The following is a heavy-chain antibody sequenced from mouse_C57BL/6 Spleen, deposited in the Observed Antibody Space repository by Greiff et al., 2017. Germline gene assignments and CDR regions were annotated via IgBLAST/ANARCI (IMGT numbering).Heavy chain of an antibody. CDR1: GFTFTDYY. J-gene: IGHJ2*01. CDR2: IRNKANGYTT. CDR3: ARSIYDGFDY. D-gene: IGHD2-3*01. V-gene: IGHV7-3*01. Sequence: EVQRVESGGGLVQPGGSLSLSCAASGFTFTDYYMSWVRQPPGKALEWLGFIRNKANGYTTEYSASVKGRFTISRDNSQSILYLQMNALSAEDSATYYCARSIYDGFDYGGQGTTLTVSS.